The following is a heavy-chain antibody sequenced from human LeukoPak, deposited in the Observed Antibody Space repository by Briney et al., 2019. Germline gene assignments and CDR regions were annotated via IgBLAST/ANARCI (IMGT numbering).Heavy chain of an antibody. CDR2: ISSSSSYI. V-gene: IGHV3-21*01. Sequence: GGSLRLSCAASGFTFSSYSMNWVRQAPGKGLEWVSSISSSSSYIYYADSVKGRFTISIDNAKNSLYLQMNSLRAEDTAVHYCARGGIVVVPAANPWDCGQGTLVTVSS. D-gene: IGHD2-2*01. CDR3: ARGGIVVVPAANPWD. J-gene: IGHJ4*02. CDR1: GFTFSSYS.